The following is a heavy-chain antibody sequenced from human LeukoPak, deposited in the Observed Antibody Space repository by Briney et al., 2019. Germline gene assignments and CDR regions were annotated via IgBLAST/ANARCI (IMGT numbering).Heavy chain of an antibody. CDR1: GFTVSSNS. D-gene: IGHD3-10*01. J-gene: IGHJ6*03. CDR2: IYSDNT. CDR3: AREYYYGSASMDV. Sequence: GGSLRLSCTVSGFTVSSNSMSWVRQAPGKGLEWVSFIYSDNTHYSDSVKGRFTISRDNSKNTLYLQMNSLRAEDTAVYYCAREYYYGSASMDVWGKGTTVTVSS. V-gene: IGHV3-53*01.